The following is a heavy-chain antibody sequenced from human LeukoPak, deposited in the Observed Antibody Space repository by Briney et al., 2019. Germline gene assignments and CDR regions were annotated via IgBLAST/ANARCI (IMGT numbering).Heavy chain of an antibody. CDR3: ATDLRKNGYGSMDV. D-gene: IGHD5-18*01. Sequence: ASVKVSCKASGYTFTSYNMHWVRQAPGQGLEWMGIINSSGGSTSYAQKFQGRVTMTRDMSTSTVYMELSSLRSEDTAVYYCATDLRKNGYGSMDVWGKGTTVTVSS. J-gene: IGHJ6*03. CDR2: INSSGGST. CDR1: GYTFTSYN. V-gene: IGHV1-46*01.